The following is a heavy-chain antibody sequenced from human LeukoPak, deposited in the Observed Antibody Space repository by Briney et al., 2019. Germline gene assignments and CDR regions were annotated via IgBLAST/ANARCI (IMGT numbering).Heavy chain of an antibody. CDR3: ARASIRYYDFWSGYPNWFDP. J-gene: IGHJ5*02. V-gene: IGHV4-34*01. CDR1: GGSFSGYY. Sequence: KPSETLSLTCAVYGGSFSGYYRSWIRQPPGKGLEWIGEINHSGSTNYNPSLKSRVTISVDTSKNQFSPKLSSVTAADTAVYYCARASIRYYDFWSGYPNWFDPWGQGTLVTVSS. CDR2: INHSGST. D-gene: IGHD3-3*01.